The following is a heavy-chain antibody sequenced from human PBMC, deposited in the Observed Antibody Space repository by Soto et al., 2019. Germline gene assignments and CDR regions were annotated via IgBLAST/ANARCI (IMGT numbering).Heavy chain of an antibody. Sequence: PSETLSLTCTVSGGSISSYYWSWIRQPPGKGLEWIGYIYYSGSTNYNPSLKSRVTISVDTSKNQFPLKLSSVTAADTAVYYCARNRGIMITFGGVIDEDNWFDPWGQGTLVTVSS. D-gene: IGHD3-16*02. CDR2: IYYSGST. J-gene: IGHJ5*02. CDR1: GGSISSYY. CDR3: ARNRGIMITFGGVIDEDNWFDP. V-gene: IGHV4-59*08.